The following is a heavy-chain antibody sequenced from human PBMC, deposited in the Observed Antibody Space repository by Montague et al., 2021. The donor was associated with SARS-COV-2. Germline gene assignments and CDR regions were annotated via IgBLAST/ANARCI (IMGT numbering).Heavy chain of an antibody. CDR1: GGSIESGNW. CDR3: ARDRNDGYDRFFDY. J-gene: IGHJ4*02. V-gene: IGHV4-4*02. CDR2: ILHTEST. D-gene: IGHD5-12*01. Sequence: SETLSLTCTVSGGSIESGNWWSWVRQTPGKGLEWIGEILHTESTNFNPSLKTRVAMSVDKSRNQFSLKLTSLTAADTAIYFCARDRNDGYDRFFDYWGQGTLVTVSS.